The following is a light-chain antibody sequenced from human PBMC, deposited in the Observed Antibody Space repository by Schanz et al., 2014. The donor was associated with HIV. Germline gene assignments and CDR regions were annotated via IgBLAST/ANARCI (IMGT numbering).Light chain of an antibody. CDR1: QSVSNNF. J-gene: IGKJ4*01. CDR3: QQRSNWPLT. CDR2: GAS. Sequence: ETVLTQSPGTLSLSPGERATLSCRASQSVSNNFLAWYQQKLGQAPRLLIYGASTRATGIPDRFSGSGSGTDFTLTISSLEPEDFAVYYCQQRSNWPLTFGGGTKVEIK. V-gene: IGKV3D-20*02.